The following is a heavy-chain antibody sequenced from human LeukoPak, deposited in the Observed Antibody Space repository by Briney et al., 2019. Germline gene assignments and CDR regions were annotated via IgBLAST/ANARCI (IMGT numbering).Heavy chain of an antibody. D-gene: IGHD4/OR15-4a*01. CDR3: ARGRRTMGKFDY. CDR2: INHSGST. Sequence: SETLSLTFAVYGGSFSGYYWSWIPQPPGKGLEWIGEINHSGSTNYNPSLKIRVTISVDTSKNQFSLKLSSVTAADTAVYYCARGRRTMGKFDYWGQGTLVTVSS. J-gene: IGHJ4*02. CDR1: GGSFSGYY. V-gene: IGHV4-34*01.